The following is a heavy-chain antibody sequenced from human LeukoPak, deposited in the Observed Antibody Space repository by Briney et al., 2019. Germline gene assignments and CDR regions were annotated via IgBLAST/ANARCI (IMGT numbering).Heavy chain of an antibody. CDR3: ATDSGSSSPDY. CDR1: GYSISGGYY. CDR2: IYHSGST. J-gene: IGHJ4*02. D-gene: IGHD6-6*01. V-gene: IGHV4-38-2*01. Sequence: TSETLSLTCAVSGYSISGGYYWGWIRQPPGKGLEWIGSIYHSGSTYYNPSLKSRVPISVDTSKNQFSLKLSSVTAADTAVYYCATDSGSSSPDYWGQGTLVTVSS.